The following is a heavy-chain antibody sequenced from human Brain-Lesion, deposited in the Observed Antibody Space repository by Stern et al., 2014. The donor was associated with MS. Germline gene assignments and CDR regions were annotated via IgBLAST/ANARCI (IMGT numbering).Heavy chain of an antibody. D-gene: IGHD3-3*01. J-gene: IGHJ6*02. CDR1: GYIFTGYY. Sequence: QVQLVPSGAEVKKPGASVKVSCKTSGYIFTGYYLHWERQAPGQGLEWMAWINPNTGGTKYAQKFQGRVTMSRDTSISTAYVELSSLTSDDTAVYYCARDQRGITIFGVVTDYYYLGMDVWGQGTTVTVSS. CDR3: ARDQRGITIFGVVTDYYYLGMDV. V-gene: IGHV1-2*02. CDR2: INPNTGGT.